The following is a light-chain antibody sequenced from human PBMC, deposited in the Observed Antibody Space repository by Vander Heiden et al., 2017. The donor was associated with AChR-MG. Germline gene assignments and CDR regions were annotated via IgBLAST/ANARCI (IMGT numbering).Light chain of an antibody. CDR2: GTS. Sequence: EIVLTQSPGTLSLSPGERATPSCRATQSVSSNYLAWYQQKPGQAPRLLIYGTSSRATGIPERFSGDGSGTDFTLTISRLEPEDFAVYYCHQYGSSWTFGQGTKVEIK. V-gene: IGKV3-20*01. J-gene: IGKJ1*01. CDR1: QSVSSNY. CDR3: HQYGSSWT.